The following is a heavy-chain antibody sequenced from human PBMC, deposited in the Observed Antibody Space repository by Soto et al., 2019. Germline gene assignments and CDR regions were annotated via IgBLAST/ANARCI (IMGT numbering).Heavy chain of an antibody. D-gene: IGHD3-10*01. J-gene: IGHJ6*03. Sequence: SETLSLTCAVYGGSFSGYYWSWIRQPPGKGLEWIGEINHSGSTNYNPSLKSRVTISVDTSKNQFSLKLSSVTAADTAVYYCARVGIIMVRGVIMDYYYYYMDVWGKGTTVTVSS. CDR3: ARVGIIMVRGVIMDYYYYYMDV. CDR1: GGSFSGYY. CDR2: INHSGST. V-gene: IGHV4-34*01.